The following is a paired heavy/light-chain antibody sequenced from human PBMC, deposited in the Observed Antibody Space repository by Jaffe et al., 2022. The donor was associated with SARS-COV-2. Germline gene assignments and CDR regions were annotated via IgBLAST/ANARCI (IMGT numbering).Light chain of an antibody. CDR1: SSDVGNYNY. V-gene: IGLV2-14*03. CDR3: SSYTTSNFWV. Sequence: QSALTQTASVSGSPGQSITISCTGTSSDVGNYNYVSWYQQHPGKAPKLMIYNVSIRPSGVSIRFSASKSGNTASLTISGLQAEDEADYYCSSYTTSNFWVFGGGTKVTVL. CDR2: NVS. J-gene: IGLJ3*02.
Heavy chain of an antibody. Sequence: QVQLVQSGAEVKTPGASVKVSCKASGYTFTGFSIHWVRQAPGQRLEWMGWINAGNGYTKYSQNFQGRVTITGDTSASTGYMELSNLRSEDTAVYYCARSGQNYMNYFDYWGQGTLVTVSS. D-gene: IGHD1-26*01. V-gene: IGHV1-3*01. CDR2: INAGNGYT. J-gene: IGHJ4*02. CDR3: ARSGQNYMNYFDY. CDR1: GYTFTGFS.